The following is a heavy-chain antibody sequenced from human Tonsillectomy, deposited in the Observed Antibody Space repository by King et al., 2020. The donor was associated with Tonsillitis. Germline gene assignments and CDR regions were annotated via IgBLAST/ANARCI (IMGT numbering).Heavy chain of an antibody. V-gene: IGHV4-59*01. J-gene: IGHJ4*02. CDR2: MYYSGST. Sequence: VQLQESGPGLVKPSETLSLTCTVSGVSISSYYWSWIRQPPGKGLEWIGYMYYSGSTNYNPSLKSRVTISVDTSKNQFSLKLTSVTAADTAVYYCATGRVGESPYFDYWGQGTLVTVSS. CDR1: GVSISSYY. D-gene: IGHD3-10*01. CDR3: ATGRVGESPYFDY.